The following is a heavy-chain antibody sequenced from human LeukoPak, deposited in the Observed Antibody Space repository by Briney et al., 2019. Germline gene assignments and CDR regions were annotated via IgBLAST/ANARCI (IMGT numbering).Heavy chain of an antibody. V-gene: IGHV3-48*04. J-gene: IGHJ4*02. D-gene: IGHD3-3*01. CDR1: GIIFSTYA. Sequence: GGSLRLSCELSGIIFSTYAMNWVRQAPGKGLEWVSYISGSSSGSTSIIHYAESVEGRFTISRDNAKNSLHLQMDSLSAEDTAVYYCGRDFWSGYYTEDWGQGALVIVSS. CDR2: ISGSSSGSTSII. CDR3: GRDFWSGYYTED.